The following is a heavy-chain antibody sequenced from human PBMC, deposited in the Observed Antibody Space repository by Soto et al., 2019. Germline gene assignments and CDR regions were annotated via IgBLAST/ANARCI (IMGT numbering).Heavy chain of an antibody. CDR3: ARVRGVLNRYYYGMDV. Sequence: PGESLKISCKGSGYSFTSYWIGWVRQMSGKGLEWMGIIYPGDSDTRYSPSFQGQVTISADKSISTAYLQWSSLKASDTAMYYCARVRGVLNRYYYGMDVWGQGTSVTVSS. CDR1: GYSFTSYW. D-gene: IGHD2-8*01. CDR2: IYPGDSDT. J-gene: IGHJ6*02. V-gene: IGHV5-51*01.